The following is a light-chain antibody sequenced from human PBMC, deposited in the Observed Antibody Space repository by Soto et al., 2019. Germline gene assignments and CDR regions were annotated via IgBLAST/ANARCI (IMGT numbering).Light chain of an antibody. CDR2: GAS. Sequence: EFVLTQSPGTLSLSPGERATLSCRASQSVSATYLAWYQQKPGQAPRLLVHGASMRAAGVPARFTGSGSGTDFTLTISGLQSDDFAVYYCQQYYNWPPYTFGQGTKLQIE. V-gene: IGKV3-15*01. CDR3: QQYYNWPPYT. CDR1: QSVSATY. J-gene: IGKJ2*01.